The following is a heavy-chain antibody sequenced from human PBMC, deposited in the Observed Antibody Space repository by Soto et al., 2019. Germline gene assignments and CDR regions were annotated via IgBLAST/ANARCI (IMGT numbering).Heavy chain of an antibody. J-gene: IGHJ5*02. D-gene: IGHD3-3*01. CDR2: IYYSGRT. CDR3: ARHLRFLAWLLNWFDP. Sequence: PSETLSLTCTVSGGSISSSSYYWGWIRQPPGKGLEWIGRIYYSGRTNYNPSLKSRGTRPVDTSKNQCSLKVGSVTAAETAVYNCARHLRFLAWLLNWFDPWGQGTLVTVSS. CDR1: GGSISSSSYY. V-gene: IGHV4-39*01.